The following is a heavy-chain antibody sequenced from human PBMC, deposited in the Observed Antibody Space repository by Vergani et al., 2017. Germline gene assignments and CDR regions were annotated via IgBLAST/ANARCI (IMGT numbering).Heavy chain of an antibody. J-gene: IGHJ2*01. V-gene: IGHV4-34*01. CDR2: INHSGST. CDR3: ARGFDL. CDR1: GGSFSGYY. Sequence: QVQLQQWGAGLLKPSETLSLTCAVYGGSFSGYYWSWIRQPPGKGREWIGEINHSGSTNYNPSLKSRVTVSVDTSKNQFSLKLSSVTAADTAVYYCARGFDLWGRGTLVTVSS.